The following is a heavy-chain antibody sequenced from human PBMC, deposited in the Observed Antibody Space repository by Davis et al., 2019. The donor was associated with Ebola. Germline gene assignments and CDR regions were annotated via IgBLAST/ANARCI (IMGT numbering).Heavy chain of an antibody. CDR1: GFTFSSYW. CDR3: ARDYEGFGVDY. J-gene: IGHJ4*02. D-gene: IGHD3-3*01. V-gene: IGHV3-74*01. Sequence: PGGSLRLSCAASGFTFSSYWMHWVRQAPGKGLVWVSRINSDGSSTSYADSVKGRFTISKDNAKNTLYLQMNSLRAEDTAVYYCARDYEGFGVDYWGQGTLVTVSS. CDR2: INSDGSST.